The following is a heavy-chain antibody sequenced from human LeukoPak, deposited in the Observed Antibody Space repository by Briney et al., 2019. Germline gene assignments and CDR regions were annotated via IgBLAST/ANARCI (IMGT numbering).Heavy chain of an antibody. CDR2: IYYSGST. V-gene: IGHV4-61*01. J-gene: IGHJ4*02. D-gene: IGHD5-18*01. CDR3: ARGGGKELWYPY. Sequence: PSETLSLTCTVSGYSISSGYYWSWIRQPPGKGLEWIGYIYYSGSTNYNPSLKSRVTISVDTSKNQFSLKLSSVTAADTAVYYCARGGGKELWYPYWGQGTLVTVSS. CDR1: GYSISSGYY.